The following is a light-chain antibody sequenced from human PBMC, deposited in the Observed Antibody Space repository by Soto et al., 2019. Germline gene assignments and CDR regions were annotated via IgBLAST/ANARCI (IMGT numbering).Light chain of an antibody. CDR1: QSVSSSY. Sequence: EIVLTQSPGTLSLSPGERATLSCRASQSVSSSYLAWYQQKPGQAPRLLIYGASSRATGIPDRFSGSGSGTDFTLTIIRLEPEDFAVYYCKQYGSSPTFGGGTKVEIK. V-gene: IGKV3-20*01. CDR3: KQYGSSPT. J-gene: IGKJ4*01. CDR2: GAS.